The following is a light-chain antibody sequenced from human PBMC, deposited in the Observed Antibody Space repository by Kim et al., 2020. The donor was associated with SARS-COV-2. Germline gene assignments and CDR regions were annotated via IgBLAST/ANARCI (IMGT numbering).Light chain of an antibody. CDR3: QVWDSSSDHVV. J-gene: IGLJ2*01. Sequence: PGKTAKSTCGGNNIGSKSVHWYQQKPGQAPVLVVYDDSDRPSGIPERFSGSNSGNTATLTISRVEAGDEADYYCQVWDSSSDHVVFGGGTQLTVL. CDR2: DDS. CDR1: NIGSKS. V-gene: IGLV3-21*03.